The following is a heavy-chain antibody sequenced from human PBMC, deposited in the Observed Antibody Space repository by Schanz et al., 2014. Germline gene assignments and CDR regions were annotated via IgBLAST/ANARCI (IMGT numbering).Heavy chain of an antibody. J-gene: IGHJ3*02. CDR3: AKCIGWYGRCAFDI. Sequence: DVQLLESGGGLVQPGGSLRLSCAASAFALNNYDMTWVRQAPGKGLEWVSCIRGSGGSTLYADSVQGRFTISRDDSKNMLYLQMNSLIAEDTAVYYCAKCIGWYGRCAFDIWGQGTMVTVSS. CDR1: AFALNNYD. V-gene: IGHV3-23*01. D-gene: IGHD6-19*01. CDR2: IRGSGGST.